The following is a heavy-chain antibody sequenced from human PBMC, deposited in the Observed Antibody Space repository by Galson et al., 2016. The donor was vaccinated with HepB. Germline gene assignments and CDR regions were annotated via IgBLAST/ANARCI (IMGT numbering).Heavy chain of an antibody. D-gene: IGHD3-3*01. CDR2: ISASVGST. V-gene: IGHV3-23*01. CDR3: AKGPDFWSGYYHFDY. J-gene: IGHJ4*02. CDR1: GFTFSSYA. Sequence: SLRLSCAASGFTFSSYAMSWVRQAPGKGLEWVSTISASVGSTYSADSVKGRFTISRDNSKNTLYLQMKSLRADDTAIYYCAKGPDFWSGYYHFDYWGQGTLVTVSS.